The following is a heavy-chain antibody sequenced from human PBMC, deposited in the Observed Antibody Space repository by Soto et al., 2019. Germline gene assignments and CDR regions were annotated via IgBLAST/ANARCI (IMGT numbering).Heavy chain of an antibody. CDR3: AREPGVSSGWYVDY. D-gene: IGHD6-19*01. CDR1: GFTFSSHS. CDR2: ITSSSSYI. V-gene: IGHV3-21*01. J-gene: IGHJ4*02. Sequence: PLGSLRLSCAASGFTFSSHSMNWVRQAPGKGLEWVSSITSSSSYINYADSVKGRFTISRDNAKTSLYLQMNSLRAEDTAVYYCAREPGVSSGWYVDYWGQGTLVTVSS.